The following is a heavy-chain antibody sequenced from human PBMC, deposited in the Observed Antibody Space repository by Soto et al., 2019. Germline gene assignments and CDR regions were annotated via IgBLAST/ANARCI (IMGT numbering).Heavy chain of an antibody. Sequence: GGSLRLSCAASGFTFSSYSMNWVRQAPGKGLEWVSAISSSGGCIYYANSVKGRFTISRDNSKNTLYLQMGSLRAEDMALYYCARVWSSANCFDFWGQGTMVTVSS. CDR3: ARVWSSANCFDF. CDR2: ISSSGGCI. J-gene: IGHJ3*01. V-gene: IGHV3-64*01. D-gene: IGHD2-2*01. CDR1: GFTFSSYS.